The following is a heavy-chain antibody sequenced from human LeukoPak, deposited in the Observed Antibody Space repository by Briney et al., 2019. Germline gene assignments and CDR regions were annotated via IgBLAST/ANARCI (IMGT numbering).Heavy chain of an antibody. D-gene: IGHD2-21*01. CDR2: IHYSGNS. CDR3: ARDAQFGGCRGFWYFDL. J-gene: IGHJ2*01. CDR1: GGSITNSY. Sequence: SETLSLTCNVSGGSITNSYWNWIRQPPGKGLEWIGYIHYSGNSNYNSFLKSRVTISVDTSKNQFSLNVNSVTAADTAMYYCARDAQFGGCRGFWYFDLWGRGTLVTVSS. V-gene: IGHV4-59*01.